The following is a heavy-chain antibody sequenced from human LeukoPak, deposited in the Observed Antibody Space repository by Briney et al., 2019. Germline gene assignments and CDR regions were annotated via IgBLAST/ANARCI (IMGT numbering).Heavy chain of an antibody. CDR3: ARGCSGGSCYSRYCYGMDV. Sequence: ASVKVSCKASGYTFTSYAMNWVRQAPGQGLEWMGWINTNTGNPTYAQGFTGRFVFSLDTSVSTAYLQICSLKAEGTAVYYCARGCSGGSCYSRYCYGMDVWGKGTTVTVSS. CDR1: GYTFTSYA. V-gene: IGHV7-4-1*01. D-gene: IGHD2-15*01. J-gene: IGHJ6*04. CDR2: INTNTGNP.